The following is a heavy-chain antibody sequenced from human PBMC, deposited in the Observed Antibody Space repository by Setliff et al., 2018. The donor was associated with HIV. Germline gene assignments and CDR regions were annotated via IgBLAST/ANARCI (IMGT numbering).Heavy chain of an antibody. CDR1: GGSIRSSSSY. J-gene: IGHJ4*02. CDR3: ARVVDADYLDH. V-gene: IGHV4-39*01. Sequence: SETLSLTCTVSGGSIRSSSSYWGWIRQPPGKGLEWIGIIYYSGSTYYKPSLKSRVTISVDTSKNQFSLKLNSVTAADTAMYYCARVVDADYLDHWGQGTLVTVSS. D-gene: IGHD2-15*01. CDR2: IYYSGST.